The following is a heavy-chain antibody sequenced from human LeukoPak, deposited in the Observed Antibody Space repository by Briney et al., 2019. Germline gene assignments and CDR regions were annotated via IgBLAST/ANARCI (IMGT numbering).Heavy chain of an antibody. Sequence: PGGSLRLSCAASGFIVSSKYMSWVRQAPGKGLEWVSVIYSGGSTHYADSVKGRFTISRDNSKNMLYLQMNSLRAEDTAVYYCVGGPKQQLLWGRASNGFDPWGQGTLVTVSS. D-gene: IGHD2-2*01. CDR2: IYSGGST. CDR1: GFIVSSKY. V-gene: IGHV3-66*01. CDR3: VGGPKQQLLWGRASNGFDP. J-gene: IGHJ5*02.